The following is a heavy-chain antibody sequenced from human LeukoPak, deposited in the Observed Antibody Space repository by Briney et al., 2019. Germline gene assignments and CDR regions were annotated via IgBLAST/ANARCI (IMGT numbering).Heavy chain of an antibody. CDR1: GFTFSSYG. J-gene: IGHJ6*02. CDR2: IWYDGSNK. CDR3: ARPLNYYYYGMDA. Sequence: GGSLRLSYAASGFTFSSYGMHWVRQAPGKGLEWVAVIWYDGSNKYYADSVKGRFTISRDNSKNTLYLQMNSLRAEDTAVYYCARPLNYYYYGMDAWGQGTTVTVSS. V-gene: IGHV3-33*01. D-gene: IGHD2-8*01.